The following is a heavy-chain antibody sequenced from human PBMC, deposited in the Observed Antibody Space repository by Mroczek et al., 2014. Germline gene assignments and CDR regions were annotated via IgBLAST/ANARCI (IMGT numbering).Heavy chain of an antibody. D-gene: IGHD3-3*01. Sequence: KESGPGLVKPSQTLSLTCTVSGGSISSGDYYWSWIRQPPGKGLEWIGYIYYSGSTYYNPSLKSRVTISVDTSKNQFSLKLSSVTAADTAVYYCARVYWSGRYSTPYYYYMDVWGKGTTVTVSS. CDR1: GGSISSGDYY. V-gene: IGHV4-30-4*01. CDR2: IYYSGST. CDR3: ARVYWSGRYSTPYYYYMDV. J-gene: IGHJ6*03.